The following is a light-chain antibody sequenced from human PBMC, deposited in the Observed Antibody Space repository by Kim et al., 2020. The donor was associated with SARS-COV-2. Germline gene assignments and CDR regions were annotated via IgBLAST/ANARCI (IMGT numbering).Light chain of an antibody. CDR3: QSYDSSNHWV. V-gene: IGLV6-57*03. CDR1: SDSLASNY. Sequence: KTVNISCTRSSDSLASNYVQWYQQRPGSAPTTVIYEDNQRPSGVPDRFSGSIDSSSNSASLTISGLKTEDEADYYCQSYDSSNHWVFGGGTKLTVL. J-gene: IGLJ3*02. CDR2: EDN.